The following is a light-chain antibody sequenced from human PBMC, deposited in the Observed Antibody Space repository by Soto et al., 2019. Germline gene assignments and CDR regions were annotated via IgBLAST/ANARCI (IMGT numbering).Light chain of an antibody. CDR1: TGAVTSGHY. CDR2: DTN. V-gene: IGLV7-46*01. Sequence: QAVVTQEPSLTVSPGGTVTLTCGSSTGAVTSGHYPYWFQQKPGQAPRTLIYDTNNKHSWTPARFLGSLLGGKAALTLSGAQPEDDADYYCLLYYSGSRVFGGGTKLTVL. J-gene: IGLJ3*02. CDR3: LLYYSGSRV.